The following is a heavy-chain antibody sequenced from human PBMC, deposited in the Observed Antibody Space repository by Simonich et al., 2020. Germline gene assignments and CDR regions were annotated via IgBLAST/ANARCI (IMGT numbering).Heavy chain of an antibody. D-gene: IGHD6-6*01. CDR2: INPNSGGT. CDR1: GYTFTGYY. CDR3: ARARLYSSSHAFDI. V-gene: IGHV1-2*02. Sequence: QVQLVQSGAEVKKPGASVKVSCKASGYTFTGYYMHWVRQAPGQGLEGMGWINPNSGGTNYEQKFQGRVTMTRDTSISTAYMELSRLRSDDTAVYYCARARLYSSSHAFDIWGQGTMVTVSS. J-gene: IGHJ3*02.